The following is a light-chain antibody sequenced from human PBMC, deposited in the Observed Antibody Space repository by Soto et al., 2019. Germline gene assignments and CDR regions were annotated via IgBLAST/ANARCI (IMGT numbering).Light chain of an antibody. Sequence: DIQMTQSPSSLSASVGDRVTITCRASQSISSHLNWYQQKPGKAPKLLIYAASSLQSGVPSRFSGSGSGTEFTLTISSLQPEDFATYYCQQLKSYPQTFGQGTKVDIK. J-gene: IGKJ1*01. CDR3: QQLKSYPQT. CDR2: AAS. V-gene: IGKV1-17*01. CDR1: QSISSH.